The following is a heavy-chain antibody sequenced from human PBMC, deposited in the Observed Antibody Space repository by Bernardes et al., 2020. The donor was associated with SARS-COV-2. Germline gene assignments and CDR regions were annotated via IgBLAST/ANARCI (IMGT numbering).Heavy chain of an antibody. D-gene: IGHD2-2*02. CDR2: INPNSGGT. J-gene: IGHJ5*02. CDR3: ARGSYTDDMWFDP. CDR1: GYTFPGYY. Sequence: ASVKASCKASGYTFPGYYMHWVRQAPGQGLEWMGWINPNSGGTNYAQKFQGRVTMTRDTSISTAYMELSRLRSDDTAVYYCARGSYTDDMWFDPWGQGTLVTVSS. V-gene: IGHV1-2*02.